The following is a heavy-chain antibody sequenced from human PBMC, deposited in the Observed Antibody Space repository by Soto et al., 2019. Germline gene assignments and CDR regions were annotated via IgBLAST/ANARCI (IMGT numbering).Heavy chain of an antibody. CDR2: INPNSGGT. V-gene: IGHV1-2*04. CDR3: ARDRRGSWYRENWFDP. D-gene: IGHD6-13*01. CDR1: GYTFTGYY. J-gene: IGHJ5*02. Sequence: QVQLVQSGAEVKKPGASVKASCKASGYTFTGYYMHWVRQAPGQGLEWMGWINPNSGGTNYAQKFQGWVTMTRDTSISTAYMELSRLRSDDTAVYYCARDRRGSWYRENWFDPWGQGTLVTVSS.